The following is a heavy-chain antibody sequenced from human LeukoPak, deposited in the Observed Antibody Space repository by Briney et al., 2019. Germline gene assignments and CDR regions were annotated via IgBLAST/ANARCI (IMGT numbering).Heavy chain of an antibody. J-gene: IGHJ6*04. CDR3: ATDSRIVRGVGRALVNYYGMDV. CDR1: GYTLTQLS. CDR2: IDPEDGET. D-gene: IGHD3-10*01. Sequence: ASVKVSCKVSGYTLTQLSMHGVRQAPGKGLEWVGGIDPEDGETIYAQKFQGRVTMTEDTSTDTAYMELSSLRSEDTGVYYCATDSRIVRGVGRALVNYYGMDVWGKGTTVTVSS. V-gene: IGHV1-24*01.